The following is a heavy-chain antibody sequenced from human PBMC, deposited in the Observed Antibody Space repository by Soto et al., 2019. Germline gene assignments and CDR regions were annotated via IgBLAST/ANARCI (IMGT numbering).Heavy chain of an antibody. J-gene: IGHJ4*02. D-gene: IGHD3-22*01. CDR3: ARSRGGYFDY. V-gene: IGHV4-59*01. Sequence: QVQLQESGPGLVKPSETLSLTCTVSGASISTYYWSWIRQPPGKGLEWIGYIYYSGSNNNNPSLKSRFTISVDTSKNPFSLKLSAVTAADTAVYYCARSRGGYFDYWGQGTLVTVSS. CDR2: IYYSGSN. CDR1: GASISTYY.